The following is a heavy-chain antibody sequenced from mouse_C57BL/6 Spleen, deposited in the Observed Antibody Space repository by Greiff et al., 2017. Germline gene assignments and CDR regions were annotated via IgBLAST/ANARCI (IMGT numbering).Heavy chain of an antibody. CDR3: ARSVDWYFDV. Sequence: QVQLQQPGAELVRPGTSVKLSCKASGYTFTSYWMHWVKQRPGQGLEWIGVIDPSDSYTNYNQKFKGKATLTVDTSSSTAYMQLSSLTSEDSAVYYCARSVDWYFDVWGTGTTVTVSS. J-gene: IGHJ1*03. CDR2: IDPSDSYT. V-gene: IGHV1-59*01. CDR1: GYTFTSYW.